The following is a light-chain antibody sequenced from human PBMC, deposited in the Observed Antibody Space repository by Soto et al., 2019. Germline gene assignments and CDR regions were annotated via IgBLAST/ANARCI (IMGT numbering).Light chain of an antibody. CDR2: DAS. CDR1: QSVSIL. CDR3: QQRCNWPPVT. J-gene: IGKJ4*01. Sequence: EIVMTQSPATLSVSPGERATLSCSASQSVSILLAWYQQKPGQAPRLLIYDASNRTTGIPARVSGSGSGTDFTLTISSLEPEDFAIYYCQQRCNWPPVTFGGGTKVDIK. V-gene: IGKV3-11*01.